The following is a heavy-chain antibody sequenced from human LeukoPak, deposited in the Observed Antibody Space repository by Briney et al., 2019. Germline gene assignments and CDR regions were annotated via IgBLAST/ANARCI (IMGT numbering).Heavy chain of an antibody. J-gene: IGHJ4*02. Sequence: SSVKVSCKASGGTFSSYAISWVRQAPGQGLEWMGGIIPIFGTANYAQKFKGRVTITTDESTSTAYMELSSLRSEDTAVYYCARGGRTVTPNIVYFDYWGQGTLVTVSS. D-gene: IGHD4-17*01. CDR3: ARGGRTVTPNIVYFDY. V-gene: IGHV1-69*05. CDR2: IIPIFGTA. CDR1: GGTFSSYA.